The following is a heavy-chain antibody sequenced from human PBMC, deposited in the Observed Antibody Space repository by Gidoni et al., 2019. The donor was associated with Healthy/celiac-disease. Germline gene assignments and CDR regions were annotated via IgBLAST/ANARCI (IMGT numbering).Heavy chain of an antibody. D-gene: IGHD5-12*01. CDR3: ASRGGMATITDDY. Sequence: QVQLVESGGGLVTPGGSLRPSCAASVSTCSDYYRSWIRQAPGQGLAWVSYISSSGSTIYYEDSGKGRFTSTRDNAKNSLYLQMNSLRAEDTAVYYCASRGGMATITDDYWGQGTLVTVSS. CDR1: VSTCSDYY. J-gene: IGHJ4*02. V-gene: IGHV3-11*01. CDR2: ISSSGSTI.